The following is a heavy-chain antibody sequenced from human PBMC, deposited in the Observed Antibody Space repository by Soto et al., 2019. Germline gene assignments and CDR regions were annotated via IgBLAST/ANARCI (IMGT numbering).Heavy chain of an antibody. CDR2: IIPIFGKA. Sequence: QVQLVQSGAEVKKPGASVKVSCKASGGTFSSYAISWVRQAPGQGLEWMGGIIPIFGKANYAQKLQGRVTITADKCTSAGFTELSSLRTEDTAVYGGARGNEGESFDYWGQGGLVTVSS. V-gene: IGHV1-69*06. CDR3: ARGNEGESFDY. D-gene: IGHD3-16*01. J-gene: IGHJ4*02. CDR1: GGTFSSYA.